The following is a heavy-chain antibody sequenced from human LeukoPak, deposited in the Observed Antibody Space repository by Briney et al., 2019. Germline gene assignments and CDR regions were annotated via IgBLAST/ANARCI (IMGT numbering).Heavy chain of an antibody. J-gene: IGHJ6*02. CDR3: ARETTVTNYYYYGMDV. D-gene: IGHD4-17*01. CDR1: GFTFSSYA. CDR2: ISSSSSYI. V-gene: IGHV3-21*01. Sequence: PGGSLRLSCAASGFTFSSYAMRWVRQAPGKGLEWVSSISSSSSYIYYADSVKGRFTISRDNAKNSLYLQMNSLRAEDTAVYYCARETTVTNYYYYGMDVWGQGTTVTVSS.